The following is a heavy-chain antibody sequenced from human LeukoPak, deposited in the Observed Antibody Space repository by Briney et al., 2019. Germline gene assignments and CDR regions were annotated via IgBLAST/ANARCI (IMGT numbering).Heavy chain of an antibody. D-gene: IGHD3-22*01. Sequence: KSGGSLRLSCAASGFTFSSYSMNWVRQAPGKGLEWVSSISSSSSYIYYADSVKGRFTRSRDNAKNSLYLQMNSLRAEDTAVYYCAREGTYYYDSSGYDAFDIWGQGTMVTVSS. J-gene: IGHJ3*02. V-gene: IGHV3-21*01. CDR3: AREGTYYYDSSGYDAFDI. CDR1: GFTFSSYS. CDR2: ISSSSSYI.